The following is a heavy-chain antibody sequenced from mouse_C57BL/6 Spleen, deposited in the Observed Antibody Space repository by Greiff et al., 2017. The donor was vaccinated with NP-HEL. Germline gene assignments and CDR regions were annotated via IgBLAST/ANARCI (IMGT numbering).Heavy chain of an antibody. D-gene: IGHD5-1*01. V-gene: IGHV1-26*01. J-gene: IGHJ4*01. CDR3: ARGGVPSAMDY. Sequence: VQLQQSGPELVKPGASVKISCKASGYTFTDYYMNWVKQSHGKSLEWIGDINPNNGGTSYNQKFKGKATLTVDKSSSTAYMELRSLTSEDSAVYYCARGGVPSAMDYWGQGTSVTVSS. CDR2: INPNNGGT. CDR1: GYTFTDYY.